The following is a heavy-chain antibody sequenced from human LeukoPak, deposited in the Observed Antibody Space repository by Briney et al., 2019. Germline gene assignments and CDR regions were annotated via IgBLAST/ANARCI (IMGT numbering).Heavy chain of an antibody. J-gene: IGHJ3*02. Sequence: GGSLRLSCAASGFTFSNYGMHWVRQPPGKGLEWVAFIRYDGSNRYYADSVSGRFTISRDNSKNSLYLQMNSLRAEDMALYYCARGGDDDAFDIWGQGTMVTVSS. CDR3: ARGGDDDAFDI. CDR2: IRYDGSNR. CDR1: GFTFSNYG. V-gene: IGHV3-30*02. D-gene: IGHD2-21*02.